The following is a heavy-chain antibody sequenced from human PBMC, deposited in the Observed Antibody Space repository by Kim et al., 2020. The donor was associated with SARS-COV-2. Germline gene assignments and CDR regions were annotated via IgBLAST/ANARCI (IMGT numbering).Heavy chain of an antibody. V-gene: IGHV3-23*01. CDR2: LGGVGGNT. D-gene: IGHD4-17*01. J-gene: IGHJ4*02. CDR1: GFTFSSYA. CDR3: AKVGYGAYVARDTFDS. Sequence: GGSLRLSCAAPGFTFSSYAMSWFRQAPGKGLEWVSSLGGVGGNTHYADSVKGRFTISRDNSKNTLYLQMNTLRVEDTAVYYCAKVGYGAYVARDTFDSWGPGTLVTASP.